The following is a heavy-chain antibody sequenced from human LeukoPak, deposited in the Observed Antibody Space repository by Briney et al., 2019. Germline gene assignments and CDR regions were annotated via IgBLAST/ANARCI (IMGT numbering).Heavy chain of an antibody. CDR3: ATLYAGSTDY. CDR2: IKPDGSSI. J-gene: IGHJ4*02. V-gene: IGHV3-74*01. CDR1: GFTFSSYW. D-gene: IGHD2-8*01. Sequence: GGSLRLSCAASGFTFSSYWMNWVRQAPGKGLVWVARIKPDGSSISYADSVRGRFTISRDNAKNTLYLQMNSLRAEDTAVYYCATLYAGSTDYWGRGTLVTVSS.